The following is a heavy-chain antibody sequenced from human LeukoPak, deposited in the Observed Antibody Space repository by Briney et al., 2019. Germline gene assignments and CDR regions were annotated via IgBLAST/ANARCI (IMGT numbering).Heavy chain of an antibody. CDR2: IYPGDSDT. V-gene: IGHV5-51*01. CDR1: GYIFISNW. CDR3: AKFHYYYGSGIFDAFDI. Sequence: GESLKISCKGSGYIFISNWIGWVRQMPGKGLEWMGIIYPGDSDTRYSPSFQGQVTISADKSISTAYLQWSSLRASDTAMYYCAKFHYYYGSGIFDAFDIWGQGTMVTVSS. D-gene: IGHD3-10*01. J-gene: IGHJ3*02.